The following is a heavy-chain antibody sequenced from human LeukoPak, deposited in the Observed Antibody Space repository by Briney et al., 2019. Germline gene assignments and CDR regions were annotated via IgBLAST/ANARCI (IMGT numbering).Heavy chain of an antibody. J-gene: IGHJ3*02. V-gene: IGHV3-15*01. CDR3: TTSVLLWFGELLYNDDAFDI. CDR1: GFTFSNAW. Sequence: GGSLRLSCAASGFTFSNAWMSWVRQAPGKGLEWVGRIKSKTDGGTTDYAAPVKGRFTISRDDSKNTLYLQMNSLKTEDTAVYYYTTSVLLWFGELLYNDDAFDIWGQGTMVTVSS. D-gene: IGHD3-10*01. CDR2: IKSKTDGGTT.